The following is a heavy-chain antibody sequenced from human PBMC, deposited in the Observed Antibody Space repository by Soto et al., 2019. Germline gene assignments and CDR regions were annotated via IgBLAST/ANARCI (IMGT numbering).Heavy chain of an antibody. CDR1: GYTFTSYG. CDR3: AREGWYYDSSATGDWFDP. J-gene: IGHJ5*02. Sequence: QVQLVQSGAEVKKPGASVKVSCKASGYTFTSYGISWVRQAPGQGLEWMGWISAYNGNTNYAQKLQGRVTMTTDTSTRTAYMELRSLRSDDTAVYYCAREGWYYDSSATGDWFDPWGQGTLVTVSS. V-gene: IGHV1-18*01. CDR2: ISAYNGNT. D-gene: IGHD3-22*01.